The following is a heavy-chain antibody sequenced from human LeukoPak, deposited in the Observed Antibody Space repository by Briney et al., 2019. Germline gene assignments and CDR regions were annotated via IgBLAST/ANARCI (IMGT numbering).Heavy chain of an antibody. D-gene: IGHD5-12*01. J-gene: IGHJ4*02. CDR3: ARNVGYPPKPDY. CDR1: GYTFTNYG. V-gene: IGHV1-18*01. Sequence: ASVKVSCKASGYTFTNYGISWVRQAPGQGLEWMGWISPYNGNTKYSQKFQGRVTMTTDTSTSIVYMELRSLRSDDTAVYYCARNVGYPPKPDYWGQGTLVTVSS. CDR2: ISPYNGNT.